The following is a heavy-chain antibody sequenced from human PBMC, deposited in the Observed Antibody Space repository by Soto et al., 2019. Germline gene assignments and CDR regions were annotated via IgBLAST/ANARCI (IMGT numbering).Heavy chain of an antibody. CDR3: ASDIVVVPAAISDAFDI. D-gene: IGHD2-2*02. Sequence: ASVKVSCKASGYTFTGYYMHWVRQAPGQGLEWMGWINPNSGGTNYAQKFQGRVTMTRDTSISTAYMELSRLRSDDTAVYYCASDIVVVPAAISDAFDIWGQGTMVTVS. CDR1: GYTFTGYY. CDR2: INPNSGGT. J-gene: IGHJ3*02. V-gene: IGHV1-2*02.